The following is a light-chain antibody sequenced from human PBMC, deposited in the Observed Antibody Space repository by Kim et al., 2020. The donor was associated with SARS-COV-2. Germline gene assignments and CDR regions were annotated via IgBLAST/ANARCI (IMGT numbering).Light chain of an antibody. Sequence: GQSITIACSGTSSDVGGYNYVSWYQHHPGKAPKLMIYEVNKRPSGVSNRFSGSKAGNTASLTISGLQAEDEADYYCSSYTTSNTYVFASGTKVTVL. CDR2: EVN. CDR3: SSYTTSNTYV. CDR1: SSDVGGYNY. V-gene: IGLV2-14*01. J-gene: IGLJ1*01.